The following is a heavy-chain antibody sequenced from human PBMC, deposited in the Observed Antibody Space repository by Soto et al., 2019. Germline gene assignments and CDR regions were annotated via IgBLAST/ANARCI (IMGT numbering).Heavy chain of an antibody. J-gene: IGHJ4*02. CDR2: INPNSGNI. V-gene: IGHV1-8*01. CDR3: ARGRASGSYYLLDY. D-gene: IGHD3-10*01. CDR1: GNTFTSYD. Sequence: ASVKVSCKSSGNTFTSYDINWVRQATGHGLEWMGWINPNSGNIGYAQKFQGRVTMTRDTAIRTAYMEVSRLRSDDTAVYYCARGRASGSYYLLDYWGQGTLVTVSS.